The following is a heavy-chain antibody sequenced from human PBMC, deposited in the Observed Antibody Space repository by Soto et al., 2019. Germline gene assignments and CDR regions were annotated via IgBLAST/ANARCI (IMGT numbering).Heavy chain of an antibody. V-gene: IGHV4-59*08. D-gene: IGHD2-2*01. J-gene: IGHJ6*03. CDR1: GGSISSYY. CDR3: ARGYCSSTSCYGYYYYYMDV. CDR2: IYYSGST. Sequence: PSETLSLTCTVSGGSISSYYWSWIRQPPGKGLEWIGYIYYSGSTNYNPSLKSRVTISVDTSKNQFSLKLSSVTAADTAVYYCARGYCSSTSCYGYYYYYMDVWGKGTTVTVS.